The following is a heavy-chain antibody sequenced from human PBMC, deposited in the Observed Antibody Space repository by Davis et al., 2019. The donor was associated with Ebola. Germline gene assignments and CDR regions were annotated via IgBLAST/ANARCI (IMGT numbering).Heavy chain of an antibody. D-gene: IGHD6-13*01. J-gene: IGHJ5*02. V-gene: IGHV3-30*18. Sequence: GGSLRLSCAASGFTFSSYGMHWVRQAPGKGLEWVAVISHDGSNKYYADSVKGRFTISRDNSKNTLYLQMNSLRAEDTAVYYCAKIGGIAAAASSPWGQGTLVTVSS. CDR2: ISHDGSNK. CDR3: AKIGGIAAAASSP. CDR1: GFTFSSYG.